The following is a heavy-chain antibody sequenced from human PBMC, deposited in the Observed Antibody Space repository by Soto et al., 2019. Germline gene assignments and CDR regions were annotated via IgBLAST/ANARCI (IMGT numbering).Heavy chain of an antibody. Sequence: QVQLVQSGAEVKKPGSSVKVSCKASGGTFSSYAISWVRQAPGQGLEWMGGIIPIFGTANYAQKFQGRVTITADDSTSTAYMELSSLRSEDTAVYYCAIPSYCGGDCYSLSDYWGQGTLVTVSS. J-gene: IGHJ4*02. CDR3: AIPSYCGGDCYSLSDY. V-gene: IGHV1-69*12. D-gene: IGHD2-21*02. CDR1: GGTFSSYA. CDR2: IIPIFGTA.